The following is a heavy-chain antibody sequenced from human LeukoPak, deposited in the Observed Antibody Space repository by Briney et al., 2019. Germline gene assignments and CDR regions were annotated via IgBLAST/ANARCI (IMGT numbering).Heavy chain of an antibody. Sequence: SETLSLTCTDTGGSISSYYWSCIRQPPGKGLEWIGYAYYSGSTNYNPSLESRVTMSVDTSKNKFTLKLSSVTAADTAVYYCARNAAVATSRSWFDPWGQGSLVTVSS. CDR3: ARNAAVATSRSWFDP. CDR1: GGSISSYY. D-gene: IGHD6-19*01. CDR2: AYYSGST. V-gene: IGHV4-59*08. J-gene: IGHJ5*02.